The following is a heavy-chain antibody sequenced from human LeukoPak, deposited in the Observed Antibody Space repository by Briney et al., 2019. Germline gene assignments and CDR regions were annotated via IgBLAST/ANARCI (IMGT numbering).Heavy chain of an antibody. D-gene: IGHD1-20*01. CDR1: GGTFSSYA. J-gene: IGHJ4*02. CDR2: IIPILGIA. V-gene: IGHV1-69*04. CDR3: ARGRGNWNDDYFDY. Sequence: GSSVKVSCKASGGTFSSYAISWVRQAPGQGLEWMGRIIPILGIANYAQKFQGRVTMTRNTSISTAYMELSSLRSEDTAVYYCARGRGNWNDDYFDYWGQGTLVTVSS.